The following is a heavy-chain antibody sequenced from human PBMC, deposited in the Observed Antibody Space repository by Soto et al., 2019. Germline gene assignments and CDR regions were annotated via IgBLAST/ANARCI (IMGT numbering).Heavy chain of an antibody. J-gene: IGHJ4*02. CDR3: ARQRGFISSSWYGDPFDY. CDR2: IYPGDSDT. V-gene: IGHV5-51*01. Sequence: GESLKISCKGSGYSFTSYWIGWVRQMPGKGLEWMGIIYPGDSDTRYSPSFQGQVTISADKSISTAYLQWSSLKASDTAMYYCARQRGFISSSWYGDPFDYWGQGTLVTVSS. CDR1: GYSFTSYW. D-gene: IGHD6-13*01.